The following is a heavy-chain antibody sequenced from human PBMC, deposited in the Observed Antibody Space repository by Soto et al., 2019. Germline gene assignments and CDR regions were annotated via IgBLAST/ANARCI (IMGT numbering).Heavy chain of an antibody. Sequence: KWQELVSAISGSGGSKYYADSVKGRFTISRDNSKNTLYLQMNSLRAEDTALYHAENDIRALGTVSAFLLNRSSDL. CDR3: ENDIRALGTVSAFLLNRSSDL. CDR2: ISGSGGSK. J-gene: IGHJ2*01. V-gene: IGHV3-23*01. D-gene: IGHD1-26*01.